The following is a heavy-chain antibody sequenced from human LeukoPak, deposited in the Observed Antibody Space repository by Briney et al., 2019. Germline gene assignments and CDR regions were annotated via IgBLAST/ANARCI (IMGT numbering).Heavy chain of an antibody. Sequence: PGGSLRLXCAASGFTFSSYWMSWDRRAPGKGLEWVANIKQDGSEKYYVDSVKGRFTISRDNAKNSLYLQMNSLRAEDTAVYYCVRSGSYYIGFYFDYWGQGTLVTVSS. CDR3: VRSGSYYIGFYFDY. CDR1: GFTFSSYW. J-gene: IGHJ4*02. CDR2: IKQDGSEK. D-gene: IGHD1-26*01. V-gene: IGHV3-7*01.